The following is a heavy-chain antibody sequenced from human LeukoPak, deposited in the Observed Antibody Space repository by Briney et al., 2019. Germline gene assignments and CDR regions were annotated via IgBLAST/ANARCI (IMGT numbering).Heavy chain of an antibody. CDR2: INPSGGST. Sequence: ASVKVSCKASGYTFTSYYMHWVRQAPGQGLEWMGIINPSGGSTSYAQTFQGRVTMTRDTSINTAYMELSSLRSDDTAIYYCARGWVTSEFDYWGQGTLVTVSS. CDR1: GYTFTSYY. D-gene: IGHD4-17*01. CDR3: ARGWVTSEFDY. J-gene: IGHJ4*02. V-gene: IGHV1-46*01.